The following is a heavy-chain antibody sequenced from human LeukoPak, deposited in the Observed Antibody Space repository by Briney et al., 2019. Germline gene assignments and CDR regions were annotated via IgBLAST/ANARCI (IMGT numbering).Heavy chain of an antibody. CDR3: ARGLDILTGYYYFDY. CDR1: GGSFSGYY. V-gene: IGHV4-34*01. D-gene: IGHD3-9*01. J-gene: IGHJ4*02. CDR2: INHSGST. Sequence: PSETLSLTCAVYGGSFSGYYWSWLRQPPGKGLEWLGEINHSGSTNYNPSLKSRVTISVDTSKNQFSLKLSSVTAADTAVYYCARGLDILTGYYYFDYWGQGTLVTVSS.